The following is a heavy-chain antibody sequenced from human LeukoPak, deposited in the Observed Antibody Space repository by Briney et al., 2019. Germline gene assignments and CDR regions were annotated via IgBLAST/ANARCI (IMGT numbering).Heavy chain of an antibody. V-gene: IGHV1-18*01. D-gene: IGHD3-22*01. CDR3: ARDKEYYDSSGYSVNWFDP. J-gene: IGHJ5*02. CDR1: GYTFTSYG. CDR2: ISAYDGNT. Sequence: ASVKVSCKASGYTFTSYGISWVRQAPGQGLEWMGWISAYDGNTNYAQKLQGRVTMTTDTSTSTAYMELRSLRSDDTAVYYCARDKEYYDSSGYSVNWFDPWGQGTLVTVSS.